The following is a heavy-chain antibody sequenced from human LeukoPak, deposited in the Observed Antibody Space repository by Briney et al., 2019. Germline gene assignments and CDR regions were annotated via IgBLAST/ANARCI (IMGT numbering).Heavy chain of an antibody. CDR2: INPKSGNT. J-gene: IGHJ5*02. D-gene: IGHD5-18*01. Sequence: ASVKVSCKASGYTFTGYYMHWVRQAPGQGLEWMGRINPKSGNTYYAQKLKGRVTITRDTSISTTYMQLSRLRSDDTAIYYCARTSEYSPPNWFDPWGQGTLVTVSS. V-gene: IGHV1-2*06. CDR1: GYTFTGYY. CDR3: ARTSEYSPPNWFDP.